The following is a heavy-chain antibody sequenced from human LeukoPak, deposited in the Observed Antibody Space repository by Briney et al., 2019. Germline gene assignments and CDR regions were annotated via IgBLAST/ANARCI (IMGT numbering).Heavy chain of an antibody. CDR2: ISGSGGST. CDR3: AKDHETPPLYYFDY. Sequence: PGGSLRLSCAASGFTFSSYGMHWVRQAPGKGLEWVSAISGSGGSTYYADSVKGRFTISRDNSKNTLYLQMNSLRAEDTAVYYCAKDHETPPLYYFDYWGQGTLVTVSS. J-gene: IGHJ4*02. D-gene: IGHD2-15*01. CDR1: GFTFSSYG. V-gene: IGHV3-23*01.